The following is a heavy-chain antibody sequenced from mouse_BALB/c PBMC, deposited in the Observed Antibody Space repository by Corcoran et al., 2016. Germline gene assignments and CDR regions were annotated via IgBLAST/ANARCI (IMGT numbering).Heavy chain of an antibody. CDR3: ARDVPGGYPFDS. J-gene: IGHJ2*01. CDR2: IYPYNDDT. Sequence: EVQLQQSGPELVKPGASVKMSCKASGYTFTSYVMHWVKQKPGQGLEWIGYIYPYNDDTKYNEEFKGKATLTSDKSSSTAYMELRSLTSEDSAVYYGARDVPGGYPFDSWCQGTTLTVSS. V-gene: IGHV1S136*01. CDR1: GYTFTSYV. D-gene: IGHD2-2*01.